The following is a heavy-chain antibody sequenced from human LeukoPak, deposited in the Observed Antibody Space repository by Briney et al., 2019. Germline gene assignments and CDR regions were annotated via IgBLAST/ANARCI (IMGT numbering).Heavy chain of an antibody. CDR2: IIPIFGTA. V-gene: IGHV1-69*13. Sequence: ASVKVSCKASRDTFSSYAISWVRQAPGQGLEWMGGIIPIFGTANYAQKFQGRVTITADESTSTAYMELSSLRSEDTAVYYCAREGRGPAGKDIVVVPAVPNWYFDLWGRGTLVTVSS. CDR1: RDTFSSYA. CDR3: AREGRGPAGKDIVVVPAVPNWYFDL. D-gene: IGHD2-2*01. J-gene: IGHJ2*01.